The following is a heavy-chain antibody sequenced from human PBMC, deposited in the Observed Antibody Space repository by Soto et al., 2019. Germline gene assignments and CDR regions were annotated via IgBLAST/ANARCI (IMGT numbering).Heavy chain of an antibody. V-gene: IGHV3-30-3*01. CDR3: AFSQVEGYSYGYDYYGMDV. D-gene: IGHD5-18*01. CDR1: GFTFSSYG. Sequence: PGGSLRLPCTAAGFTFSSYGMHRVRQAPGTGLEWVAVISYDGSNKYYADSVKGRFTISRDNSKNTLYLQMNSLRAEDTAVYYCAFSQVEGYSYGYDYYGMDVWGQGTTVTVSS. J-gene: IGHJ6*02. CDR2: ISYDGSNK.